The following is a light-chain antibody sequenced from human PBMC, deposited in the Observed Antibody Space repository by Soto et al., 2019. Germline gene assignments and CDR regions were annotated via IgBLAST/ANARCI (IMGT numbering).Light chain of an antibody. CDR1: QSVSSSY. J-gene: IGKJ2*01. Sequence: EIVLTQSPGTLSLSPGERATLSCRASQSVSSSYLARYQQKPGQAPRLLIYGASSRATGIPDRFSGSGSGTDFTLTISRLEPEDFAVYYCQQYGSSHTFGQGTKLEIK. V-gene: IGKV3-20*01. CDR2: GAS. CDR3: QQYGSSHT.